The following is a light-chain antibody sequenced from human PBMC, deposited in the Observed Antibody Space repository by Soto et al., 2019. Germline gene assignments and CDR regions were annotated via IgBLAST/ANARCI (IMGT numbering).Light chain of an antibody. V-gene: IGKV3-15*01. CDR1: QSVSSN. Sequence: EIVMTQSPATLSVSPGERATLSCRASQSVSSNLAWYQQKPGQAPRLLIYGASTRATGIPARFSGSGSGTEFTLTISSLQSEDFAVYYCQQYKEWPPFTFGQGTRLEI. CDR3: QQYKEWPPFT. J-gene: IGKJ5*01. CDR2: GAS.